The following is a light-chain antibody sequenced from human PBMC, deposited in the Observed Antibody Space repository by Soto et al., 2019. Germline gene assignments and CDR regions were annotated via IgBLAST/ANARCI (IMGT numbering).Light chain of an antibody. Sequence: QSVLTQPPSVSGAPGQRVTISCTGSSSNIGAGYDVHWYQQLPGTDPKLLIYGNSNRPSGVPDRFSGSKSGTSASLAITGLQAEDEADYYCQSYDSSLGYVFGTGAKLTVL. CDR3: QSYDSSLGYV. CDR1: SSNIGAGYD. J-gene: IGLJ1*01. V-gene: IGLV1-40*01. CDR2: GNS.